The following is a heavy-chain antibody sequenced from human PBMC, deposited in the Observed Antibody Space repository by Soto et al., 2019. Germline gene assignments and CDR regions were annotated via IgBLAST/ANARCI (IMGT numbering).Heavy chain of an antibody. J-gene: IGHJ3*02. CDR2: MNPNSGNT. CDR3: ARSLRKGPAYYNDRSSYYTLSFDI. D-gene: IGHD3-22*01. V-gene: IGHV1-8*01. Sequence: ASVKVSCKASGYTFTSYDINWVRQATGQGLEWMGWMNPNSGNTGYAQKFQGRVTMTRNTSISTAYMELSSLRSEDTAVYYCARSLRKGPAYYNDRSSYYTLSFDIWGKRTMVSVS. CDR1: GYTFTSYD.